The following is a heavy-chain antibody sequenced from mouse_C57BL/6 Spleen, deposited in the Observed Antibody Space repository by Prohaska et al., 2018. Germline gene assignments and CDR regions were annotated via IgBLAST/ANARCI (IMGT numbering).Heavy chain of an antibody. CDR1: GYTFTSYW. CDR2: IDPSDSYT. CDR3: ARKGNEGYDACDY. V-gene: IGHV1-59*01. Sequence: QVQLQQPGAELVRPGTSVKLSCKASGYTFTSYWMHWVKQRPGQGLEWIGVIDPSDSYTNYNQKFKCKATLTVDTSSSTAYMQLSSLTSEHSAVYYCARKGNEGYDACDYWGQGTTLTVSS. D-gene: IGHD2-2*01. J-gene: IGHJ2*01.